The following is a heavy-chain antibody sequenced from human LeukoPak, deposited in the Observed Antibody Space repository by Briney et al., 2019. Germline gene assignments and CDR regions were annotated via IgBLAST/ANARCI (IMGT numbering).Heavy chain of an antibody. D-gene: IGHD4-23*01. Sequence: PSETLSLTCTVSGGSINSYYWTWIRQPPGKGLEWIGYIYYSGSTNYNPSLKSRVTISVDTSKNQFSLKLSSVTAADTAVYYCARDHGGYWGQGTLVTVSS. CDR2: IYYSGST. V-gene: IGHV4-59*01. CDR1: GGSINSYY. J-gene: IGHJ4*02. CDR3: ARDHGGY.